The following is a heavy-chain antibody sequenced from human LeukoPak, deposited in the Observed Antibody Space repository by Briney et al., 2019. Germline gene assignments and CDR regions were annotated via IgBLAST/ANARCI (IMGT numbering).Heavy chain of an antibody. Sequence: GESLKISCQCSGYGFTSYWISWLRPIPGRGLEWMGRIDPSVSYSYDTPSLQGHVNISADKSITTAYLRWSNLKAADTAMYYCARQGSNWFDPWGQGTLVTVSS. CDR3: ARQGSNWFDP. J-gene: IGHJ5*02. V-gene: IGHV5-10-1*01. CDR1: GYGFTSYW. D-gene: IGHD2-15*01. CDR2: IDPSVSYS.